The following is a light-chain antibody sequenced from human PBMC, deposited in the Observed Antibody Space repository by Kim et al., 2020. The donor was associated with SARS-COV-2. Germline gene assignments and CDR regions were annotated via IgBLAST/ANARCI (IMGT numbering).Light chain of an antibody. V-gene: IGLV1-40*01. Sequence: RVTIACTGSTSNIGARYDVHWYQQLPGTAPTLLIYGNSNRPSGVPDRFSGSKSGTSASLVITGLQAEDEADYYCQSYDSSLSGSGVFGTGTKVTVL. J-gene: IGLJ1*01. CDR2: GNS. CDR1: TSNIGARYD. CDR3: QSYDSSLSGSGV.